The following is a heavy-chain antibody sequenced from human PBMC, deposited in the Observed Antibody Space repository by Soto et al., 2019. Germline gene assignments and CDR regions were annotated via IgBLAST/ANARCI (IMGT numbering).Heavy chain of an antibody. CDR3: ATPGIAAAGADAFDI. Sequence: VKVSCKVSGYTVTELSMHWVRQAPGKGLEWMGGFDPEDGETIYAQKFQGRVTMTEDTSTDTAYMELSSLRSEDTAVYYCATPGIAAAGADAFDIWGQGTMVTVSS. CDR2: FDPEDGET. CDR1: GYTVTELS. D-gene: IGHD6-13*01. V-gene: IGHV1-24*01. J-gene: IGHJ3*02.